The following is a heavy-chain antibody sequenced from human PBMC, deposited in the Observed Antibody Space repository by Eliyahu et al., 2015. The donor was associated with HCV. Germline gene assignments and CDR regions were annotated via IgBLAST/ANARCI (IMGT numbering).Heavy chain of an antibody. D-gene: IGHD4-17*01. V-gene: IGHV3-15*01. CDR2: IKSKTDGGTT. CDR1: GFTFSNAW. CDR3: TTNYGDYFHGMDV. J-gene: IGHJ6*02. Sequence: EVQLVESGGGLVKPGGSXXLSXAASGFTFSNAWMSWVRQAPGKGLEWVGRIKSKTDGGTTDYAAPVKGRFTISRDDSKNTLYLQMNSLKTEDTAVYYCTTNYGDYFHGMDVWGQGTTVTVSS.